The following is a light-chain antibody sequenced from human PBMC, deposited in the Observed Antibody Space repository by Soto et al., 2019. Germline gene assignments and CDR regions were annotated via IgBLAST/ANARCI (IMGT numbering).Light chain of an antibody. Sequence: EIVLTQSPGTLSLSPGERATLSCRASQRVDDSHLAWYQLRPRNXXXLXXXXAXTRATGTQDRFRGSGSGKDFSLTIRGLKPEDFVVYYCQQYGSSPPLTFGGGTKVDIK. CDR2: XAX. CDR3: QQYGSSPPLT. V-gene: IGKV3-20*01. CDR1: QRVDDSH. J-gene: IGKJ4*01.